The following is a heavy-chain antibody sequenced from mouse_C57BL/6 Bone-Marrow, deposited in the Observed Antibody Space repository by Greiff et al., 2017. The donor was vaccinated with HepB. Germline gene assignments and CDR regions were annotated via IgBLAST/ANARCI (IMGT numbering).Heavy chain of an antibody. CDR1: GYTFTSYW. V-gene: IGHV1-64*01. CDR2: IHPNSGST. J-gene: IGHJ2*01. CDR3: ARETASMVTTFDY. D-gene: IGHD2-2*01. Sequence: VQLQQPGAELVKPGASVKLSCKASGYTFTSYWMHWVKQRPGQGLEWIGMIHPNSGSTNYNEKFKSKATLTVDKSSSTAYMQLSSLTSEDSAVYYCARETASMVTTFDYWGQGTTLTVSS.